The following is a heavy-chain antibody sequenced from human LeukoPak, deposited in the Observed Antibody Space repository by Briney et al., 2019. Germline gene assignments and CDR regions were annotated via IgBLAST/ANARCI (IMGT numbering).Heavy chain of an antibody. CDR1: GYTFTGYY. V-gene: IGHV1-69*13. J-gene: IGHJ5*02. D-gene: IGHD2-15*01. CDR2: IIPIFGTA. CDR3: ARDRAGGTGRGGFDP. Sequence: ASVKVSCKASGYTFTGYYMHWVRQAPGQGLEWMGGIIPIFGTANYAQKFQGRVTITADESTSTAYMELSSLRSEDTAVYYCARDRAGGTGRGGFDPWGQGTLVTVSS.